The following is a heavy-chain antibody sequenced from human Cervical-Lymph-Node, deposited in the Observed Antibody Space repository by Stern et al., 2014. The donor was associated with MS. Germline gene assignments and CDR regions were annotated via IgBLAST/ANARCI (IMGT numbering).Heavy chain of an antibody. D-gene: IGHD5-24*01. V-gene: IGHV4-34*01. CDR1: GGSFSGYY. CDR3: ARYNVRDWLEP. J-gene: IGHJ5*02. Sequence: QVQLQQWGAGLLKPSETLSLTCGVYGGSFSGYYWSWIRQPPGKGLEWIGEINHSGNTHYNPSLKSRVAISADTSRSQFSLKLDSVTAADTAVYYCARYNVRDWLEPWGQGTLVIVSS. CDR2: INHSGNT.